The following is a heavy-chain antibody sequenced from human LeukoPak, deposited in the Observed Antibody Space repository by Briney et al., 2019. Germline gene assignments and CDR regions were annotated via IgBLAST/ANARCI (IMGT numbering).Heavy chain of an antibody. CDR3: ARGRSWGVVVPAHYMDV. V-gene: IGHV4-34*01. D-gene: IGHD2-2*01. CDR2: INHSGST. Sequence: SETLSLTCAVSGGSFSGYYWSWIRQPPGKGLEWIGEINHSGSTNYNPSLKSRVTISVDTSKNQFSLKLSSVTAADTAVYYCARGRSWGVVVPAHYMDVWGKGATVTVSS. CDR1: GGSFSGYY. J-gene: IGHJ6*03.